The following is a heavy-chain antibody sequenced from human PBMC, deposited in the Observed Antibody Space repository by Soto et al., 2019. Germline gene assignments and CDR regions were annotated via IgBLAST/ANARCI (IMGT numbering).Heavy chain of an antibody. CDR1: GFSLTTSGVG. CDR3: AHRVLRTVFGLVTTTAIYFDF. CDR2: IYWDDYK. J-gene: IGHJ4*02. D-gene: IGHD3-3*01. Sequence: GSGPTLVNPTQTLTLTCTFSGFSLTTSGVGVGWIRQSPGKAPEWLALIYWDDYKRYSPFLKSRLTITKDTSKNQVVLTMANLDPADTATYYCAHRVLRTVFGLVTTTAIYFDFWGQGTPVTVSS. V-gene: IGHV2-5*02.